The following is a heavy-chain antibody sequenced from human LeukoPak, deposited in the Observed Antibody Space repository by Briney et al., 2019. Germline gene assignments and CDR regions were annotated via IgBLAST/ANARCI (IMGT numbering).Heavy chain of an antibody. D-gene: IGHD3-22*01. V-gene: IGHV3-20*04. CDR2: INWNGGST. J-gene: IGHJ4*02. Sequence: GGSLRLSCAASGFTFDDYGMSWVRQAPGKGLEWVSGINWNGGSTGYADSVKGRFTISRDNAKNSLYLQMNSLRAEDTALYYCARCGYDSSEDYFDYWGQGTLVTVSS. CDR1: GFTFDDYG. CDR3: ARCGYDSSEDYFDY.